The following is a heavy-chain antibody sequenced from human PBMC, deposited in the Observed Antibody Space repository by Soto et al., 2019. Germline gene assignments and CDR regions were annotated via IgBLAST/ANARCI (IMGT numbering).Heavy chain of an antibody. CDR3: AGFSVVRATDISWFDP. J-gene: IGHJ5*02. CDR1: GDSISSGDYY. V-gene: IGHV4-30-4*01. CDR2: IYYSGNT. Sequence: PSETLSLTCTVSGDSISSGDYYWSWIRQPLGKGLEWIGYIYYSGNTYYNPSLKSRVSISVDTSKNQFSLKLNSVTAADTAVYYCAGFSVVRATDISWFDPWGQGTLVTVSS. D-gene: IGHD2-15*01.